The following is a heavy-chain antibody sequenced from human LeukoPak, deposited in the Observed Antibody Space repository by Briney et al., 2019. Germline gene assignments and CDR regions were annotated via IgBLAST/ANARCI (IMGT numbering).Heavy chain of an antibody. CDR2: IKQDGSEK. CDR3: ARDYRSSSGRSIDY. V-gene: IGHV3-7*01. Sequence: PGGSLRLSCAASGFTFSNYYMSWVRQAPGKGLEWVANIKQDGSEKYYVDSVKGRFTVSRDNAKNSLFLQMNDLRVEDTAVYYCARDYRSSSGRSIDYRGQGTPVTVSS. J-gene: IGHJ4*02. D-gene: IGHD6-6*01. CDR1: GFTFSNYY.